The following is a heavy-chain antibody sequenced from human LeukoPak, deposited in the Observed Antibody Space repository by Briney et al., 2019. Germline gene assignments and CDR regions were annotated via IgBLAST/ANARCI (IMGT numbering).Heavy chain of an antibody. CDR1: GFTFSSYA. V-gene: IGHV3-23*01. J-gene: IGHJ3*02. D-gene: IGHD1-26*01. Sequence: HSGGSLRLSCAASGFTFSSYAMSWVRQAPGKGLEWVSAISGSGGSTYYADSVKGRFTISRDNSKNTVYLQMNSLRAEDTALYYCARELREHGVFDIWGQGTMVTVSS. CDR2: ISGSGGST. CDR3: ARELREHGVFDI.